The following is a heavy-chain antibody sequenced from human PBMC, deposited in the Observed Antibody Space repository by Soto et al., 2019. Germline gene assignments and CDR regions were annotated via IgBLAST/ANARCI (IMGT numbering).Heavy chain of an antibody. CDR2: ISHSGGT. D-gene: IGHD3-22*01. CDR1: GVSISSGDYY. Sequence: LSLTCTVSGVSISSGDYYWSWIRQPPGKGLEWIGYISHSGGTYNPSLKSRVTISVDRSKNQFSLRLTSVTAADTAVYYCARKTVIYYDSSSWFDPCGQRALVTVSS. V-gene: IGHV4-30-2*01. CDR3: ARKTVIYYDSSSWFDP. J-gene: IGHJ5*02.